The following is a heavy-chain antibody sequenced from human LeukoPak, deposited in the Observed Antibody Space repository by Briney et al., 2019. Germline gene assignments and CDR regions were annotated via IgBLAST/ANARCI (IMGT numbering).Heavy chain of an antibody. V-gene: IGHV5-51*01. J-gene: IGHJ4*02. CDR2: ISPGDSDT. CDR3: VRLELIANSFDY. Sequence: GESLKISCQVSEYTFANYWIGWVRQLPGKGLDWMRIISPGDSDTRYSPSFQGHVTISADKSISTAYLQWSSLKASDTAMYYCVRLELIANSFDYWGQGTLVTVSS. CDR1: EYTFANYW. D-gene: IGHD3-16*02.